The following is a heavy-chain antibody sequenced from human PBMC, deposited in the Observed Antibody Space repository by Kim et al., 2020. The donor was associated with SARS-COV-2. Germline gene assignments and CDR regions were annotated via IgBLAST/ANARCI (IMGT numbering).Heavy chain of an antibody. CDR2: ISYDGSNK. CDR1: GFTFSSYG. V-gene: IGHV3-30*18. CDR3: AKAARLGAYDSSGYILLLGDY. Sequence: GGSLRLSCAASGFTFSSYGMHWVRQAPGKGLEWVAVISYDGSNKYYADSVKGRFTISRDNSKNTLYLQMNSLRAEDTAVYYCAKAARLGAYDSSGYILLLGDYWGQGTLVTVSS. D-gene: IGHD3-22*01. J-gene: IGHJ4*02.